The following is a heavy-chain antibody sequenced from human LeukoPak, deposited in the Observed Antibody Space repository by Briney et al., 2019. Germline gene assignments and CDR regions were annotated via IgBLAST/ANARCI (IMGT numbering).Heavy chain of an antibody. Sequence: GGSLRLSCAASGFTFSSYAMHWVRQAPGKGLEWVAVISYDGSNKYYADSVKGRFTISRDNSKNTLYLQMSSLRAEDTAVYYCARHLGELSLGPNDYWGQGTLVTVSS. J-gene: IGHJ4*02. CDR3: ARHLGELSLGPNDY. CDR1: GFTFSSYA. V-gene: IGHV3-30-3*01. CDR2: ISYDGSNK. D-gene: IGHD3-16*02.